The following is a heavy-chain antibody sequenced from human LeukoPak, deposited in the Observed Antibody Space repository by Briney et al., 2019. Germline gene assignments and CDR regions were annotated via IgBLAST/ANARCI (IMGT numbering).Heavy chain of an antibody. V-gene: IGHV3-30*02. CDR1: GFTFSSYG. J-gene: IGHJ5*02. Sequence: TGGSLRLSCAASGFTFSSYGMHWVRQAPGKGLEWVAFIRYDGSNKYYADSVKGRFTISRDNSENTLYLQMNSLRAEDTAVYYCAKDRASKAAAGTWFDPWGQGTLVTVSS. D-gene: IGHD6-13*01. CDR3: AKDRASKAAAGTWFDP. CDR2: IRYDGSNK.